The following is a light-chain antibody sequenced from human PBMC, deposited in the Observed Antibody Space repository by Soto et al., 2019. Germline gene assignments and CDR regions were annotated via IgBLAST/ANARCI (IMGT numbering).Light chain of an antibody. CDR2: AAS. CDR1: QSISSY. V-gene: IGKV1-39*01. CDR3: VPAYMTGL. Sequence: ASGGARVNITCRASQSISSYLNWYQQKPGKAPKLLIYAASSLQSGVPSRFICSGSGTAFSVSVISIPAEHFSSSKSVPAYMTGLFAQGTRLEIK. J-gene: IGKJ5*01.